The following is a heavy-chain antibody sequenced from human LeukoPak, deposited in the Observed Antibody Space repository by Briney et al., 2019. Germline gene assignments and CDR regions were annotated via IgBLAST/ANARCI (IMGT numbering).Heavy chain of an antibody. CDR2: ISGSAYNT. J-gene: IGHJ4*02. CDR1: GFTFSSYG. CDR3: AKHSGSYFIYYVDS. D-gene: IGHD1-26*01. V-gene: IGHV3-23*01. Sequence: PGGSLRLSCAASGFTFSSYGMSWVRQAPGKGLEWDSTISGSAYNTYYADSVKVRFTISRDNSANTLYLQMNSLRAEDTALYYCAKHSGSYFIYYVDSWGQGTLVTVSS.